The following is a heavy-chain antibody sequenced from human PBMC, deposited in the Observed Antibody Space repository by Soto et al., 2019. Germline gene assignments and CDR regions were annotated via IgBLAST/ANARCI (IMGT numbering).Heavy chain of an antibody. Sequence: QVQLVQSGAEVKKPGSSVKVSCKASGGTFSSYAISWVRQAPGQGLEWLGGMIPIFGTANYAQKFQGRVTITADKSKSTAYMELSSLRSEDTAVYYCARDAKDSSSWTYWGQGTLVTVSS. CDR3: ARDAKDSSSWTY. J-gene: IGHJ4*02. V-gene: IGHV1-69*06. D-gene: IGHD6-13*01. CDR2: MIPIFGTA. CDR1: GGTFSSYA.